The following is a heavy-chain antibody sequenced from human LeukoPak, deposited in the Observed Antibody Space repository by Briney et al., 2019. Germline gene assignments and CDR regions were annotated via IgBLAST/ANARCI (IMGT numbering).Heavy chain of an antibody. Sequence: GGSLRLSCAAPGFTFSNYVMSWVRQAPGKGLEWVSAISGSGGSTYYADSVKGRFTISRDNSKNTLYLQMNSLRAEDTAVYYCAKSVSVRIFGVVNDAFDIWGQGTMVTVSS. CDR1: GFTFSNYV. CDR3: AKSVSVRIFGVVNDAFDI. D-gene: IGHD3-3*01. CDR2: ISGSGGST. J-gene: IGHJ3*02. V-gene: IGHV3-23*01.